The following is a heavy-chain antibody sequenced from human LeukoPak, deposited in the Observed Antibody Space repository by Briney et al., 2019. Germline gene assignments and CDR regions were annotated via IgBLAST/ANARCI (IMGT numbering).Heavy chain of an antibody. J-gene: IGHJ4*02. V-gene: IGHV1-8*01. D-gene: IGHD1-20*01. Sequence: ASVKVSCKASGYTFTSYDFNWVRQATGQGLEWMGWMNPNSGNTGYAQKFQGRVTMTRHTSISTAYMELSSLRSEDTAVYYCVAQGYNWNAYESLGYFDYWGQGTLVTVSS. CDR3: VAQGYNWNAYESLGYFDY. CDR1: GYTFTSYD. CDR2: MNPNSGNT.